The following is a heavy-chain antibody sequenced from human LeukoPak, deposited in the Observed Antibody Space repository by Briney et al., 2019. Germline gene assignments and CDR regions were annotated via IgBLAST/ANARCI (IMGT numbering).Heavy chain of an antibody. V-gene: IGHV1-2*02. D-gene: IGHD2-2*01. Sequence: ASVKVSFKASGYTFTDCNMHWVRQAPGQGLEWVGWINPYSGAINYAQKFQGRVTLTRDTSISTAYMELSRLTSGDTAVYYCARDPKSQLLLDYWGQGTLVTVSS. CDR1: GYTFTDCN. J-gene: IGHJ4*02. CDR2: INPYSGAI. CDR3: ARDPKSQLLLDY.